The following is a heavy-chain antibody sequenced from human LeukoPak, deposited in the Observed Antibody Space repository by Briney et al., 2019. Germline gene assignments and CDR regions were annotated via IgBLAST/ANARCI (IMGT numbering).Heavy chain of an antibody. CDR1: GASISSGYYY. J-gene: IGHJ4*02. Sequence: SETLSLTCTVSGASISSGYYYWSWIRQPAGEGLEWIGRIYSSGNTNYNPSLKSRVTISVDTSKNQFSLKLSSVTAADTAVYYRAGPGGYSYWLPFGYLGQGTPVTVSS. CDR3: AGPGGYSYWLPFGY. V-gene: IGHV4-61*02. D-gene: IGHD3-9*01. CDR2: IYSSGNT.